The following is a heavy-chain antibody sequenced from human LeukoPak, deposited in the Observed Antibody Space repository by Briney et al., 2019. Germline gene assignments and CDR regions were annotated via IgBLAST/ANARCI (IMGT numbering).Heavy chain of an antibody. Sequence: GGSLRLSCAASGFTFSNSAMSWVRQAPGKGLEWVSTLSGSGITTYYADSVKGRFTIARDNSKNTLYLQMNSLRAEDTAVYYCAKGIYSSGWSYFDYWGHGTLVTVSS. CDR2: LSGSGITT. V-gene: IGHV3-23*01. J-gene: IGHJ4*01. CDR3: AKGIYSSGWSYFDY. D-gene: IGHD6-19*01. CDR1: GFTFSNSA.